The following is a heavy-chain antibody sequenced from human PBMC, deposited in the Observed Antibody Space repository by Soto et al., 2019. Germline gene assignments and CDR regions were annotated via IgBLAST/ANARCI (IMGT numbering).Heavy chain of an antibody. CDR2: IYWDDDK. CDR1: GFSLSTSGVG. J-gene: IGHJ5*02. Sequence: SGPTLVNPTQTLTLTCTFSGFSLSTSGVGVGWIRQPPGKALEWLALIYWDDDKRYSPSLKSRLTITKDTSKNQVVLTMTNMDPVDTATYYCVRGRLMVRGTDNWFDPWGQGTLVTVSS. CDR3: VRGRLMVRGTDNWFDP. D-gene: IGHD3-10*01. V-gene: IGHV2-5*02.